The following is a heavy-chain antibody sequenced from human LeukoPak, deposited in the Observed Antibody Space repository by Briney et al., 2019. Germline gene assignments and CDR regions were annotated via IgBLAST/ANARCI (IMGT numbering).Heavy chain of an antibody. D-gene: IGHD1-7*01. CDR2: INAGNGNT. V-gene: IGHV1-3*01. CDR1: GYTFTTYA. Sequence: GASVKVSCKASGYTFTTYAIHWVRQAPGQRLEWMGWINAGNGNTKFSQKFQGRVTITRDTSASTAYMELSSLRSEDTAVYYCARDEGTTCFDYWGQGTLVTVSS. CDR3: ARDEGTTCFDY. J-gene: IGHJ4*02.